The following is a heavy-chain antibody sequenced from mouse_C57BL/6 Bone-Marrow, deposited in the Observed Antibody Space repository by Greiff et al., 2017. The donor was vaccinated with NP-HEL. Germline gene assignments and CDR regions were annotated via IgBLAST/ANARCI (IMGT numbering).Heavy chain of an antibody. D-gene: IGHD1-1*01. CDR1: GYTFTDYY. Sequence: QVQLKESGAELVRPGASVKLSCKASGYTFTDYYINWVKQRPGQGLEWIARIYPGSGNTYYNEKFKGKATLTAEKSSSTAYMQLSSLTSEDSAVYFCARDYVRDYYAMDYWGQGTSVTVSS. J-gene: IGHJ4*01. V-gene: IGHV1-76*01. CDR2: IYPGSGNT. CDR3: ARDYVRDYYAMDY.